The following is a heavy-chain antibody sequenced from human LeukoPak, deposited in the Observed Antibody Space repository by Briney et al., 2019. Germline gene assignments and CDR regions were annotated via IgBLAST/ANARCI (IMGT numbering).Heavy chain of an antibody. CDR2: IWFYGSQK. CDR1: GFPFQSYC. CDR3: ARDRCSGGSCDSSAEYYQH. Sequence: GALRLSCGPSGFPFQSYCMLGVRQVSGKGVAGVAGIWFYGSQKYYADSVKGRFTISRDNSKNTLFLQMNSLRAEDTAVYYCARDRCSGGSCDSSAEYYQHWGLGTLVTVSS. V-gene: IGHV3-33*08. J-gene: IGHJ1*01. D-gene: IGHD2-15*01.